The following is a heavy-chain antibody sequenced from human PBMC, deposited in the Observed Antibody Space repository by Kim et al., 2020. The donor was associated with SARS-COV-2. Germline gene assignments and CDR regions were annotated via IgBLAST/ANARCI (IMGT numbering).Heavy chain of an antibody. V-gene: IGHV3-30*04. Sequence: GRSLRLSCAASGFTFSSYAMHWVRQAPGKGLEWVAVISYDGSNKYYADSVKGRFTISRDNSKNTLYLQMNSLRAEDTAVYYCAREGYCGGDCYSFDYWGQGTLVTVSS. CDR2: ISYDGSNK. CDR3: AREGYCGGDCYSFDY. J-gene: IGHJ4*02. D-gene: IGHD2-21*02. CDR1: GFTFSSYA.